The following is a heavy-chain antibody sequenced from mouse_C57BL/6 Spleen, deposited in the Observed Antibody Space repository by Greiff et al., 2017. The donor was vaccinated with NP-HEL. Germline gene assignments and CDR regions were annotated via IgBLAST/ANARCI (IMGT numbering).Heavy chain of an antibody. CDR2: IDPEDGET. V-gene: IGHV14-2*01. Sequence: VQLQQSGAELVKPGASVKLSCTASGFNIKDYYMHWVKQRTEQGLEWIGRIDPEDGETKYAPNFQGKATITADTSSNTAYLQLSSLTSEDTAVYYCARYYGSCYAYFDYWGQGTTLTVSS. J-gene: IGHJ2*01. CDR1: GFNIKDYY. D-gene: IGHD1-1*01. CDR3: ARYYGSCYAYFDY.